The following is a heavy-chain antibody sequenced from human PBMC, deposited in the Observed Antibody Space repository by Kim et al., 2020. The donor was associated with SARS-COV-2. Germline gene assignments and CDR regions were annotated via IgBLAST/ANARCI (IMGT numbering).Heavy chain of an antibody. CDR3: ERAHQRYFDY. CDR1: GGSFSGYY. CDR2: INHSGST. Sequence: SETLSLTCAVYGGSFSGYYWSWIRQPPGKGLEWIWEINHSGSTNYNPSLKRRVTVSVDTSKNQFSLKLSSVTAADTAVYYCERAHQRYFDYWGQGTLVTVSS. V-gene: IGHV4-34*01. J-gene: IGHJ4*02. D-gene: IGHD6-25*01.